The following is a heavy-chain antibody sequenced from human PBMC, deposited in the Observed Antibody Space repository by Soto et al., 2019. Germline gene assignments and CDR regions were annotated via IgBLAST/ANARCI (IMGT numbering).Heavy chain of an antibody. D-gene: IGHD3-10*01. CDR3: ALRFMVRGAFDP. Sequence: QVRLVESGGGLVKPGGSLRLSCAASGFTFTDYYMSWFRQAPGKGLEWVSQISSTGATIYYADSVKGRFTISRDNAENSLYLQMTSLRGEDTAMYYCALRFMVRGAFDPWGLGTLVTVSS. CDR2: ISSTGATI. CDR1: GFTFTDYY. J-gene: IGHJ5*02. V-gene: IGHV3-11*01.